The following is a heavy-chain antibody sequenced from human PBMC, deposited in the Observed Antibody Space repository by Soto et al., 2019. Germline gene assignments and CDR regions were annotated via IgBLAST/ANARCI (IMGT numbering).Heavy chain of an antibody. J-gene: IGHJ5*02. Sequence: GGSLRLSCAASGFTFSDYAMNWVRQAPGKGLEWVSSISGSTSYINYADSVKGRFTISRDNAKKSLYLHMNSLRAEDTAVYYCARGYTGYCSGGTCYWFDPWGQGTLVTVSS. V-gene: IGHV3-21*01. CDR2: ISGSTSYI. CDR3: ARGYTGYCSGGTCYWFDP. CDR1: GFTFSDYA. D-gene: IGHD2-15*01.